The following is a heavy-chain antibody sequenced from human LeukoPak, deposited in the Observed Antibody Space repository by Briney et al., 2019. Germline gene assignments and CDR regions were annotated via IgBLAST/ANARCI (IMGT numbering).Heavy chain of an antibody. D-gene: IGHD6-19*01. Sequence: SVKVSCKASGGTFSSYAISWVRQAPGQGLEWMGGIIPNFGTANYAQKFQGRVTITADKSTSTAYMELSSLRSEDTAVYYCASLAVAGPWDYWGQGTLVTVSS. CDR2: IIPNFGTA. J-gene: IGHJ4*02. CDR3: ASLAVAGPWDY. CDR1: GGTFSSYA. V-gene: IGHV1-69*06.